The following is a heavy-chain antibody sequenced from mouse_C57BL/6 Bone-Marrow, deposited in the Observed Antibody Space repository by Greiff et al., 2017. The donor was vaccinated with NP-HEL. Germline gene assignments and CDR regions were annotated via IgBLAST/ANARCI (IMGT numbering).Heavy chain of an antibody. V-gene: IGHV1-78*01. CDR3: ARFHYYYGSSHYAMDY. CDR1: GYTFTDHT. CDR2: IYPRDGST. Sequence: QVTLKESDAELVKPGASVKISCKVSGYTFTDHTIHWMKQRPEQGLEWIGYIYPRDGSTKYNEKFKGKATLTADKSSSTAYMQLNSLTSEDSAVYFCARFHYYYGSSHYAMDYWGQGTSVTVSS. J-gene: IGHJ4*01. D-gene: IGHD1-1*01.